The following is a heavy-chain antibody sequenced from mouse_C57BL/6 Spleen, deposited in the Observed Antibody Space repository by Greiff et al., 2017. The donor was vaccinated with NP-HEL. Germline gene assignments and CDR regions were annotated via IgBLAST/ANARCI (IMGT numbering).Heavy chain of an antibody. CDR1: GYTFTSYS. D-gene: IGHD2-5*01. V-gene: IGHV1-74*01. J-gene: IGHJ1*03. CDR2: IRPSGSDT. CDR3: AISNYWYFDV. Sequence: QVQLQQPGADLVKPGASVTVSCTASGYTFTSYSMHWVRQTPGQGLEWVGRIRPSGSDTYYNQKLKGKATLTVDKSSSTAYRQLSSVTSDDSAVYYCAISNYWYFDVWGTGTTVTVSS.